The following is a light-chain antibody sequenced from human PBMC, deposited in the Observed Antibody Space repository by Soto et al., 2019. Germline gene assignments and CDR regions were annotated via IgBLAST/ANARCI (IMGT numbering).Light chain of an antibody. CDR3: QQSYTIPIT. CDR2: NAA. V-gene: IGKV1-39*01. Sequence: DIQMTQSPSSLSASVGDRFTIACRASQSIGGYLNWYQQKPRKAPKLLIFNAASLQSGVPSRFSGSGSGTDFTLTISSLQPEDFATYYCQQSYTIPITFGGGTKVE. J-gene: IGKJ4*01. CDR1: QSIGGY.